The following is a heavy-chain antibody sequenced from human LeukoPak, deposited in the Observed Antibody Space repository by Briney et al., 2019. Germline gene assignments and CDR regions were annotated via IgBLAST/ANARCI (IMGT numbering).Heavy chain of an antibody. CDR2: INPNSGGT. J-gene: IGHJ4*02. CDR1: GYTFTGYY. V-gene: IGHV1-2*02. Sequence: ASVKVSCKASGYTFTGYYMHWVRQAPGQGLEWMGWINPNSGGTNYAQKFQGRVTMTRDTSISTAYMELSRLRSDDTAVYYCAREEGYCSSSSCSAPFDYCGQGTLVTVSS. D-gene: IGHD2-2*01. CDR3: AREEGYCSSSSCSAPFDY.